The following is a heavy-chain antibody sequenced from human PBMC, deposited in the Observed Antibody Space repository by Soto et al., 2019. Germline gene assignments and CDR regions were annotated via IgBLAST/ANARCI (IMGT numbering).Heavy chain of an antibody. J-gene: IGHJ4*02. Sequence: QVHLQESGPGRGKPSETLSLTCTVSGGSVYDFYWNWLRQTPGKGLEWIGNIYNNGRTNYNPSLKNLVTISIAPSKNHFSLHLSSVTTADTAMYFCARGHGIYVRVDSWGQGTLVSVSS. V-gene: IGHV4-59*02. CDR3: ARGHGIYVRVDS. D-gene: IGHD3-10*02. CDR2: IYNNGRT. CDR1: GGSVYDFY.